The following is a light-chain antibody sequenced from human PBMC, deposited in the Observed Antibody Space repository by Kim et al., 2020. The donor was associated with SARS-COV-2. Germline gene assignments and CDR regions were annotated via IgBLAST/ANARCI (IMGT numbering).Light chain of an antibody. CDR1: QSLLYSSNNQNY. Sequence: TINCKSNQSLLYSSNNQNYLAWYQQKAGQPPRLLVYWASTRESGVPDRFSGSGSGTDFTLTISSLQAEDVAVYYCQQYYDTLALTFGGGTKVDIK. CDR3: QQYYDTLALT. CDR2: WAS. V-gene: IGKV4-1*01. J-gene: IGKJ4*01.